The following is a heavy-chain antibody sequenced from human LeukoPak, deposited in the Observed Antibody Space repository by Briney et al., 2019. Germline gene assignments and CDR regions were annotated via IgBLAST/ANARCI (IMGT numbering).Heavy chain of an antibody. CDR3: SRGKDQSKTGDS. V-gene: IGHV4-34*01. J-gene: IGHJ4*02. D-gene: IGHD2-2*01. CDR1: GVSFSDYY. CDR2: IHTYGHT. Sequence: PSETLSLTCAVYGVSFSDYYWSWVRQPPGKGLEWIGEIHTYGHTNLNPSLRSRVSISIDTPNNQFSLKRTSVTAADPALYYCSRGKDQSKTGDSWGQGTLVTVSS.